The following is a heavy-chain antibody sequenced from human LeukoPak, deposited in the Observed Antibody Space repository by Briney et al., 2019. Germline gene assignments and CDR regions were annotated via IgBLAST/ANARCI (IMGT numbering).Heavy chain of an antibody. CDR3: ARVLRRGDGFYFDY. Sequence: ASVTLSCNVSGYTFTSYDINWVRQAPGQGLESMGWMNPNSGNTGYAQKFQGRVTITRNTSISTAYMELSSLRSEDTAVSYCARVLRRGDGFYFDYWGQGTLVTVSS. D-gene: IGHD6-25*01. CDR1: GYTFTSYD. J-gene: IGHJ4*02. CDR2: MNPNSGNT. V-gene: IGHV1-8*03.